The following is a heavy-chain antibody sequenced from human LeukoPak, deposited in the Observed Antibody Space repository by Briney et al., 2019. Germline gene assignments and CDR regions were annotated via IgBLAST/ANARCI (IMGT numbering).Heavy chain of an antibody. Sequence: SETLSLTCTVSGGSISSYYCSWIRQPPGKGLEWIGEINHSGSTNYNPSLKSRVTISVDTSKNQFSLKLSSVTAADTAVYYCARGHRIAAAGPIYYYYMDVWGKGTTVTVSS. V-gene: IGHV4-34*01. CDR2: INHSGST. D-gene: IGHD6-13*01. CDR3: ARGHRIAAAGPIYYYYMDV. CDR1: GGSISSYY. J-gene: IGHJ6*03.